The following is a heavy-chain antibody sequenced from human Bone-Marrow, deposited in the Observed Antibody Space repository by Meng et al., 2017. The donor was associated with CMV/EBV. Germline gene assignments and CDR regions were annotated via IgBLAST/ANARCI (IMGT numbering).Heavy chain of an antibody. CDR1: GFTFSGYT. J-gene: IGHJ6*02. CDR3: AREGLVVVPAAIHGMDV. CDR2: ISYDGTNE. Sequence: GGSLRLSCAASGFTFSGYTMHWVRQAPGKGLEWVAVISYDGTNEYYADSVKGRFTISRDNSKDTVYLQMNSLRAEDTAVYYCAREGLVVVPAAIHGMDVWGQGTTVTVSS. V-gene: IGHV3-30-3*01. D-gene: IGHD2-2*01.